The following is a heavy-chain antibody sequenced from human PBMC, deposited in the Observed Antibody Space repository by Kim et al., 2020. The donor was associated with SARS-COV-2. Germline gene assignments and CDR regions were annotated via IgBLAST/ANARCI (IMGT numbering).Heavy chain of an antibody. J-gene: IGHJ4*02. V-gene: IGHV3-15*01. CDR3: TTEGTY. Sequence: KTDGGTTDNAAPVKGRFTISRDDTKNTLFLQMNSLKTDDTAVYYCTTEGTYWGQGTLVAVSS. CDR2: KTDGGTT.